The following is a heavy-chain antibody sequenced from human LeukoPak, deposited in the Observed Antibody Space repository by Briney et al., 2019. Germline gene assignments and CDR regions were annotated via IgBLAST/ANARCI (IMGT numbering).Heavy chain of an antibody. J-gene: IGHJ6*03. CDR3: ARDDWSTRYYGYYYMDV. D-gene: IGHD2-2*01. CDR2: IHTSGST. Sequence: SQTLSLTCTASGGSISSGSYYWGWLRQPAGKGLEWIGRIHTSGSTNNNPSPKSRVTISVDTSKNQFSLRLSSVTGADTAVYYCARDDWSTRYYGYYYMDVWGKGATVTVSS. V-gene: IGHV4-61*02. CDR1: GGSISSGSYY.